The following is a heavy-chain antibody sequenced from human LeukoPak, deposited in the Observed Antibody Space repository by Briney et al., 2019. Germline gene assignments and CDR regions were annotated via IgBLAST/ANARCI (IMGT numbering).Heavy chain of an antibody. V-gene: IGHV4-34*01. CDR3: ARGPAKRGSSHYFDY. J-gene: IGHJ4*02. D-gene: IGHD6-6*01. CDR2: INHSGST. CDR1: GFTFSSYA. Sequence: GSLRLSCAASGFTFSSYAMYWVRQPPGKGLEWIGEINHSGSTNYNPSLKSRVTISVDTSKNQFSLKLSSVTAADTAVYYCARGPAKRGSSHYFDYWGQGTLVTVSS.